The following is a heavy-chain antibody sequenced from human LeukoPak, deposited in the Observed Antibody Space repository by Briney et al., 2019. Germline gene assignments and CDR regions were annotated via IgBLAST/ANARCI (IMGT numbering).Heavy chain of an antibody. CDR3: ARELSGSISRHFDY. CDR1: GFTFSNYW. D-gene: IGHD2-15*01. Sequence: GGSLRLTCAASGFTFSNYWMHWVRQAPGKGPVWVSRINTDGNITTYADSVKGRFSISRDNAKNALYLQMNGLRAEDTAVFYCARELSGSISRHFDYWGQGTLVTVSS. J-gene: IGHJ4*02. V-gene: IGHV3-74*01. CDR2: INTDGNIT.